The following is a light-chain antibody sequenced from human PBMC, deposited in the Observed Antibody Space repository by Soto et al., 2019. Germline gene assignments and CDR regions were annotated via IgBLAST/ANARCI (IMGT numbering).Light chain of an antibody. J-gene: IGLJ3*02. Sequence: QSALTQPASVSGSPGQSITISCTGTSRDVGAYDYVSWYLQYPDKAPQLLIYEVTQRPSGVPNRFSGSKSGNTASLTVSGLQAEDEADYYCNSYAASGNLWVFGGGTKVTVL. V-gene: IGLV2-14*01. CDR2: EVT. CDR3: NSYAASGNLWV. CDR1: SRDVGAYDY.